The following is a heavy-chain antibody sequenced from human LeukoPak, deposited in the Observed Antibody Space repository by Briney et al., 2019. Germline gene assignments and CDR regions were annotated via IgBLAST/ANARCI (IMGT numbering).Heavy chain of an antibody. Sequence: PGRSLRLSCTASGFTFGDYAISWFRQAPGKGLEWGCLIRSKACGGTTEYGASVKGRFTISKDDSKSIAYLQMNSLKTEYTAVYYCTRPKVAATPGWFDPWGQGTLVTVSS. CDR3: TRPKVAATPGWFDP. D-gene: IGHD2-15*01. J-gene: IGHJ5*02. CDR2: IRSKACGGTT. CDR1: GFTFGDYA. V-gene: IGHV3-49*03.